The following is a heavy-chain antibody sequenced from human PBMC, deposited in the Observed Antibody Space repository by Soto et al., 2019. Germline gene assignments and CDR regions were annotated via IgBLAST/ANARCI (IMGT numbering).Heavy chain of an antibody. J-gene: IGHJ5*02. CDR2: ISGSGGST. CDR3: AKDGPTRRGYSSGPNSFDP. V-gene: IGHV3-23*01. CDR1: GFTFSSYA. D-gene: IGHD6-19*01. Sequence: QPGGSLRLSCAASGFTFSSYAMSWVRQAPGKGLEWVSAISGSGGSTYYADSVKGRFTISRDNSKNTLYLQMNSLRAEDTAVYYCAKDGPTRRGYSSGPNSFDPPGQVTLVTVSS.